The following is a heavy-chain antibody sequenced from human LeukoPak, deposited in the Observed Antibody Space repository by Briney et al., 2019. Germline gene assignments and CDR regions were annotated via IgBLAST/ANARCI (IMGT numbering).Heavy chain of an antibody. CDR1: GFTFSSYT. Sequence: GGSLRLSCAASGFTFSSYTMHWVRQAPGKGLEWVAVTSSDGNIKYYADSMKGRFTISRDNSENTLYLQMDSLRAEDTAVYYCARDPGVRWLVGFDYWGQGTLVTVSS. V-gene: IGHV3-30-3*01. CDR2: TSSDGNIK. CDR3: ARDPGVRWLVGFDY. D-gene: IGHD6-19*01. J-gene: IGHJ4*02.